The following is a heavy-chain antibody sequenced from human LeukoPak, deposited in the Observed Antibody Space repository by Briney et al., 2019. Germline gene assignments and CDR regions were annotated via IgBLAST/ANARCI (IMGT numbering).Heavy chain of an antibody. J-gene: IGHJ4*02. CDR3: AKDLKLTTAPSG. CDR1: GFTFSSYA. CDR2: ISDSGGST. Sequence: PGGSLRLSCAASGFTFSSYAMSWVRQAPGKGLEWVSGISDSGGSTYYADSVKGRFTISRDNSKNTLYLQMNSLRAEDTAVYYCAKDLKLTTAPSGWGQGTLVTGSS. V-gene: IGHV3-23*01. D-gene: IGHD4-17*01.